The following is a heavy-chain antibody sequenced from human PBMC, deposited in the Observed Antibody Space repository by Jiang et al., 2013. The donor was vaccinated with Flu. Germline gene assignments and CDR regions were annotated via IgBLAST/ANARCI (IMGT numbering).Heavy chain of an antibody. D-gene: IGHD3-22*01. Sequence: GAEVKKPGASVKVSCKASGYYFTSYYMHWVRQAPGQGLEWMGMIDPSGGSTGYAQKFRGRVTMTRDTSTSTVYMELSSLRSDDTAVYYCARDDSSSYPIWGQGTMVTVSS. CDR2: IDPSGGST. J-gene: IGHJ3*02. CDR3: ARDDSSSYPI. CDR1: GYYFTSYY. V-gene: IGHV1-46*01.